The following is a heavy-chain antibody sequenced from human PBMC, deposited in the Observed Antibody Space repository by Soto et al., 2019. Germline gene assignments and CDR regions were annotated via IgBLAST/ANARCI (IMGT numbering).Heavy chain of an antibody. V-gene: IGHV4-30-2*01. J-gene: IGHJ4*02. Sequence: SETLSLTCAVSGGSISSGGYSWSWIRQPPGKGLEWIGYIYHSGSTYYNPSLKSRVTISVDRSKNQFSLKLSSVTAADTAVYYCARGDESGLLTYWGQGTLVTVSS. CDR1: GGSISSGGYS. CDR2: IYHSGST. CDR3: ARGDESGLLTY. D-gene: IGHD1-26*01.